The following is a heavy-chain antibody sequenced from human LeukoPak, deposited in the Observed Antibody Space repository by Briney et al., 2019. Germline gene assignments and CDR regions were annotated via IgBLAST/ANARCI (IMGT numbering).Heavy chain of an antibody. CDR1: GYTFTGYY. Sequence: ASVKVSCKASGYTFTGYYMHWVRQAPGQGLEWMGWINPNSGGTNYAQKFQGRVTMTRDTSISTAYMELSRLRSDDTAVYYCARDRERYCGGDCYWFNWGQGTLVTVSS. V-gene: IGHV1-2*02. D-gene: IGHD2-21*01. CDR3: ARDRERYCGGDCYWFN. J-gene: IGHJ4*02. CDR2: INPNSGGT.